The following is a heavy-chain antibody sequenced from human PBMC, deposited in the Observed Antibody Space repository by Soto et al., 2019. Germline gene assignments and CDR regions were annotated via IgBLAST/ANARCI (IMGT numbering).Heavy chain of an antibody. Sequence: GGSLRLSCAASGFTFSSYAMSWVRQAPGKGLEWVSAISGSGGSTYYADSVKGRFTISRDNSKNTLYLQMNSLRAEDTAVYYCAKDLRYYYDSSGSLGYWGQGTLVTVSS. CDR2: ISGSGGST. V-gene: IGHV3-23*01. CDR3: AKDLRYYYDSSGSLGY. J-gene: IGHJ4*02. CDR1: GFTFSSYA. D-gene: IGHD3-22*01.